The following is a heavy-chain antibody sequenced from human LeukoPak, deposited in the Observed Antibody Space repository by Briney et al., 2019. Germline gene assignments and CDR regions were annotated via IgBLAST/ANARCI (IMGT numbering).Heavy chain of an antibody. CDR3: ARGGDYYDSSGYYLYYYGMDV. J-gene: IGHJ6*02. Sequence: SGGSLRLSCAASGFTFSSYSMNWVRQAPGKGLEWVSSISSSSSYIYYADSVKGRFTISRDNAKNSLYLQMNSLRAEDTAVYYCARGGDYYDSSGYYLYYYGMDVWGQGTTVTVSS. V-gene: IGHV3-21*01. CDR1: GFTFSSYS. CDR2: ISSSSSYI. D-gene: IGHD3-22*01.